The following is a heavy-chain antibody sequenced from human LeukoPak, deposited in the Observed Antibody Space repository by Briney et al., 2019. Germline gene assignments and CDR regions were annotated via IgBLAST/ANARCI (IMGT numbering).Heavy chain of an antibody. J-gene: IGHJ4*02. Sequence: GGSLRLSCTASGFTFSSYEMNWVRQAPGKGLEWVSDISSSGSPIYYADSVKGRFTVFRDNAKNSLYLQMSSLRAEDTAVYYCARTMAFWGQGTLVAVSS. V-gene: IGHV3-48*03. CDR1: GFTFSSYE. CDR3: ARTMAF. D-gene: IGHD5-24*01. CDR2: ISSSGSPI.